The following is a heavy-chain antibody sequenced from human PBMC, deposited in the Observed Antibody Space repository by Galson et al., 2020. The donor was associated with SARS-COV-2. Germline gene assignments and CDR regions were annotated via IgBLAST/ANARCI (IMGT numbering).Heavy chain of an antibody. CDR3: ARIRLLWFGEFSGMDV. CDR2: IDWDDDK. V-gene: IGHV2-70*01. Sequence: SGPTLVKPTQTLTLTCTFTGFSLRTSGMCVSWIRQPPGKALKWHAPIDWDDDKYYSTPLNTRLTISKDTSKNQVVLTMTNMDPVDTATYYCARIRLLWFGEFSGMDVWGQGTTVTVAS. D-gene: IGHD3-10*01. J-gene: IGHJ6*02. CDR1: GFSLRTSGMC.